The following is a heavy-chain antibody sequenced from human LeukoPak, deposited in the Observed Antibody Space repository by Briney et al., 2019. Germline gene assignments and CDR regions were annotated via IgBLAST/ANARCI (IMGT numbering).Heavy chain of an antibody. CDR1: GYTFTSYG. Sequence: ASVKVSCKTSGYTFTSYGISWVRQAPGQGLEWMGWISAYNGNTNYAQKLQGRVTMTTDTSTSTAYMELRSLRSDDTAVYYCARDPQYQLLSDNWFDPWGQGTLVTVSS. CDR2: ISAYNGNT. V-gene: IGHV1-18*01. D-gene: IGHD2-2*01. CDR3: ARDPQYQLLSDNWFDP. J-gene: IGHJ5*02.